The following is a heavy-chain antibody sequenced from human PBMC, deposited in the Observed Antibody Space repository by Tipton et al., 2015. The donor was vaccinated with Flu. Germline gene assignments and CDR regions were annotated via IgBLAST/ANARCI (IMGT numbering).Heavy chain of an antibody. Sequence: SLRLSCAASGFTFSSYGMHWVRQAPGKGLEWVAVIWYDGSNKYYADSVKGRFTISRDNSKNTLYLQMNSLRAEDTAVYYCARDRRSVSSSWYSWYYYGMDVWGQGTTVTVSS. V-gene: IGHV3-33*01. J-gene: IGHJ6*02. D-gene: IGHD6-13*01. CDR2: IWYDGSNK. CDR3: ARDRRSVSSSWYSWYYYGMDV. CDR1: GFTFSSYG.